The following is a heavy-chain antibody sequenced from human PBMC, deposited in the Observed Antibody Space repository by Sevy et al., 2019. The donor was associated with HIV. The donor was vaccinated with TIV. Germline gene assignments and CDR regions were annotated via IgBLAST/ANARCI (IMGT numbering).Heavy chain of an antibody. Sequence: SETLSLTCSVSGGSISSYYCSWIRQSPGKGLEWIGYVYYSGNTNYNPSLKSRVTISIDTSKNQFSLMLRSVTAADTALYYCARDPIAVAPYFDNWGQGTLVTVSS. D-gene: IGHD6-19*01. CDR2: VYYSGNT. V-gene: IGHV4-59*01. J-gene: IGHJ4*02. CDR1: GGSISSYY. CDR3: ARDPIAVAPYFDN.